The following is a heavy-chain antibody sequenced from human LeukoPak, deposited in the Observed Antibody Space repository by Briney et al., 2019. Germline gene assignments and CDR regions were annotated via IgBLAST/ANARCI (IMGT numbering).Heavy chain of an antibody. J-gene: IGHJ6*03. CDR2: IDPNSGGT. Sequence: AASVKVSCKASGYTFSNYYLHWVRQAPGQGLEWMGHIDPNSGGTKYPQKFQGRVTMIRDTSTSSAYMELSSLRSDDTAVYYCARVAPGGFDFHYYYYYMDVWGKGTTVTVSS. CDR3: ARVAPGGFDFHYYYYYMDV. D-gene: IGHD5-12*01. CDR1: GYTFSNYY. V-gene: IGHV1-2*06.